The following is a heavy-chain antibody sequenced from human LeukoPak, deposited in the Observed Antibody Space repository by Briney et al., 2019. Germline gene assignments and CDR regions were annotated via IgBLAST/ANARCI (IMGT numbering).Heavy chain of an antibody. V-gene: IGHV3-48*01. D-gene: IGHD6-13*01. Sequence: AGGSLRLSCAASGFTFSSYSMNWVSQAPGKGLEWVSYISSSSSTIYYADSVKGRFTISRDNAKNSLYLQMNSLRAEDTAVYYCARRPPGGSTAFDIWGQGTMVTVSS. CDR3: ARRPPGGSTAFDI. J-gene: IGHJ3*02. CDR2: ISSSSSTI. CDR1: GFTFSSYS.